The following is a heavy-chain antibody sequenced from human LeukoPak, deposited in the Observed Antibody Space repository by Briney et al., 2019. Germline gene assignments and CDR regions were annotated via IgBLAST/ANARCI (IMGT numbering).Heavy chain of an antibody. CDR1: GFTFSSYA. CDR3: TTDLPTSESYSNDF. J-gene: IGHJ4*02. Sequence: PGGSLRLSCAASGFTFSSYAMSWARQAPGKGLEWVSAITNSGGSTYYADSVKGRFTISRDNSKSTLYLQMNSLQTEDTAVYYCTTDLPTSESYSNDFWGQGTLVTVSS. D-gene: IGHD1-26*01. V-gene: IGHV3-23*01. CDR2: ITNSGGST.